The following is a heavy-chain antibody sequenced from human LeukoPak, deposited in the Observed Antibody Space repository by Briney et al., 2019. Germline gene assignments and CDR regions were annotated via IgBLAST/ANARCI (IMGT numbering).Heavy chain of an antibody. V-gene: IGHV1-46*01. CDR1: GYTFTSYY. CDR3: ARDRWFGELHYYYYYGMDV. Sequence: ASVKVSCKASGYTFTSYYMHWARQAPGQGLEWMGIINPSGGSTSYAQKFQGRVTMTRDTSTSTVYMELSSLRSEDTAVYYCARDRWFGELHYYYYYGMDVWGQGTTVTVSS. J-gene: IGHJ6*02. D-gene: IGHD3-10*01. CDR2: INPSGGST.